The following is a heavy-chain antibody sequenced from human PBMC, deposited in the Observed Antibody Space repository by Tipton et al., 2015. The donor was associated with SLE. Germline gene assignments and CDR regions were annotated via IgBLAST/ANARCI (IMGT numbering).Heavy chain of an antibody. J-gene: IGHJ4*02. Sequence: SLRLSCAASGFTFRIYAMTWVRQAPGKGLEWVSTISGSGGTTYYADSVKGRFTISRDNSKNTLYLQMNSLRAEDTAVYYCAKDTPEEYYDFWSGYYPATYYFDYWGQGTLVTVSS. CDR1: GFTFRIYA. V-gene: IGHV3-23*01. CDR2: ISGSGGTT. D-gene: IGHD3-3*01. CDR3: AKDTPEEYYDFWSGYYPATYYFDY.